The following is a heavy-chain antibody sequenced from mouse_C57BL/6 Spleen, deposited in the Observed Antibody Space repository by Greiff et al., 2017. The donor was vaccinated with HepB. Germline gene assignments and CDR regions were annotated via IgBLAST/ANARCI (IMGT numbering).Heavy chain of an antibody. CDR3: ARLGLGFDY. V-gene: IGHV5-6*02. CDR1: GFTFSSYG. CDR2: ISSGGSYT. D-gene: IGHD4-1*01. Sequence: DVKLVESGGDLVKPGGSLKLSCAASGFTFSSYGMSWVRQTPDKRLEWVATISSGGSYTYYPDSVKGRFTISRDNAKNTLYLQMSSLKSEDTAMYYCARLGLGFDYWGQGTTLTVSS. J-gene: IGHJ2*01.